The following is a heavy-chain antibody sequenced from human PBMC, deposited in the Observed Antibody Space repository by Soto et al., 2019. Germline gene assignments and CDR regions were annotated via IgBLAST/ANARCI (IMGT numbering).Heavy chain of an antibody. Sequence: XVSLRLSCAASGFTFSDSYMSWMRQAPGKGLEWISYITFSGNTVYYADSLKGRFTISRDNAKNSLYLQMNRLRAEDTAVYYCARVSWREKYGMDVWGQGTTVTVSS. J-gene: IGHJ6*02. CDR2: ITFSGNTV. V-gene: IGHV3-11*01. CDR3: ARVSWREKYGMDV. CDR1: GFTFSDSY.